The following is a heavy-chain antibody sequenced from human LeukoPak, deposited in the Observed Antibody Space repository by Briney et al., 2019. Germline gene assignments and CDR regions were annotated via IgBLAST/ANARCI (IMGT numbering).Heavy chain of an antibody. V-gene: IGHV4-39*07. CDR3: ARAVVAATPYWFDP. CDR2: LYYSGTI. D-gene: IGHD2-15*01. CDR1: GGSISGGQY. J-gene: IGHJ5*02. Sequence: SETLSLTCTVSGGSISGGQYWAWIRQPPGKGLEWIGSLYYSGTIYRKPSLKSRVTISVDTSKNQFSLKLSSVTAADTAVYYCARAVVAATPYWFDPWGQGTLVTVSS.